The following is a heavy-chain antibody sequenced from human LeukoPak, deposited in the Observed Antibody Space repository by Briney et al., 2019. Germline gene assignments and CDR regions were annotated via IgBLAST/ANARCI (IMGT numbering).Heavy chain of an antibody. V-gene: IGHV3-74*01. J-gene: IGHJ4*02. CDR3: ARASTGRHSDY. CDR2: INTDGSST. CDR1: GFTVSSNY. D-gene: IGHD2-15*01. Sequence: GGSLRLSCAASGFTVSSNYMSWVRQAPGKGLVWVSRINTDGSSTNYADSVKGRFTISRDNAKNTLNLQMNSLRAEDTAVYYCARASTGRHSDYWGQGTLVTVSS.